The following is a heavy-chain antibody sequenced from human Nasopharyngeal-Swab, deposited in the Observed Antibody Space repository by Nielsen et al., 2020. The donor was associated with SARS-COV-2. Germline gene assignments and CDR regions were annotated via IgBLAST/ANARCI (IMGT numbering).Heavy chain of an antibody. CDR1: GFTFADYA. CDR3: ALMAELSIVGAYYGMDV. J-gene: IGHJ6*02. Sequence: GESLKISCAASGFTFADYAMHWVRQAPGKGLEWVSLISGDGGSTYYADSVKGRFTISRDNSKNSLYLQMNSLRTEDTALYYCALMAELSIVGAYYGMDVWGQGTTVTVSS. CDR2: ISGDGGST. D-gene: IGHD1-26*01. V-gene: IGHV3-43*02.